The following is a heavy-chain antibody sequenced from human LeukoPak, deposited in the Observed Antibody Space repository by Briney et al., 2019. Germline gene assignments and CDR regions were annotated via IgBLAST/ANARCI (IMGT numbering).Heavy chain of an antibody. D-gene: IGHD2-2*02. Sequence: PSGTLSLTCAVSGGSISSSNWWSWVRQPPGKGLEWIGEIYHSGSTNYNPSLKSRVTISVDTSKKQLSLNLSSVTAADTAVYYCARRGRYCTGANCYTGYFQHWGQGTLVTVSS. CDR2: IYHSGST. J-gene: IGHJ1*01. CDR3: ARRGRYCTGANCYTGYFQH. V-gene: IGHV4-4*02. CDR1: GGSISSSNW.